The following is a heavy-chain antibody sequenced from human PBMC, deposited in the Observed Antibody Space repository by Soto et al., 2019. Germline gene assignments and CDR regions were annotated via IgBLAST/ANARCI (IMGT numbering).Heavy chain of an antibody. CDR1: GGCFSGYY. V-gene: IGHV4-34*01. Sequence: AETLSLTCAVYGGCFSGYYWSWIRQPPGKGLEWIGEINHSGSTNYNPSLKSRVTISVDTSKNQFSLKLSSVTAADTAVYYCAAATPRFGTSGGTDYYYYGMDVWGQGTTVTVSS. CDR2: INHSGST. CDR3: AAATPRFGTSGGTDYYYYGMDV. D-gene: IGHD2-15*01. J-gene: IGHJ6*02.